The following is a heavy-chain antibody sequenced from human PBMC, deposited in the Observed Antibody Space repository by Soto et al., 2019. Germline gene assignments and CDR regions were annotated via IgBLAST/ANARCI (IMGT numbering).Heavy chain of an antibody. J-gene: IGHJ5*02. CDR3: ARGAAFWSGNGAYNWFDP. Sequence: EVQLVESGGGLVKPGGSLRLSCAASGFTFSSYSMNWVRQAPGKGLEWVSSISSSSSYIYYADSVKGRFTISRDNAQNSLYLQMNSLRAEDTAVYYCARGAAFWSGNGAYNWFDPWGQGTLVTVSS. CDR1: GFTFSSYS. D-gene: IGHD3-3*01. V-gene: IGHV3-21*01. CDR2: ISSSSSYI.